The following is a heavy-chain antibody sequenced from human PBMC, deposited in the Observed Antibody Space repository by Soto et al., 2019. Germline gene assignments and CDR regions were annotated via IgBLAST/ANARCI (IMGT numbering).Heavy chain of an antibody. Sequence: QVQLVQSGAEVKKPGASVKVSCKASGYTFTSYGISWVRQAPGQGLEWMGGISAYNGNTNYAQKLQGRVTMTTDTSTSTGYVELRSRRSDDTAVYYCATFQGGGWYQLFQHWGQGTLVTVCS. CDR3: ATFQGGGWYQLFQH. CDR1: GYTFTSYG. J-gene: IGHJ1*01. CDR2: ISAYNGNT. D-gene: IGHD6-19*01. V-gene: IGHV1-18*01.